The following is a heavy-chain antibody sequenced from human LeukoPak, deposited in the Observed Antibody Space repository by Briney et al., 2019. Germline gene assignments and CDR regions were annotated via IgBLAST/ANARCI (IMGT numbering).Heavy chain of an antibody. Sequence: GGTLRLSCAASGFTVSSYAMTWVRQAPGKGLEWVSAFSGSGGSPYYADSVKGRFTISRDSSKNTPYLQMNSLRVEDTAVYYCARVGSSWTFDYWGQGTLVTVSS. CDR3: ARVGSSWTFDY. V-gene: IGHV3-23*01. CDR2: FSGSGGSP. D-gene: IGHD6-13*01. J-gene: IGHJ4*02. CDR1: GFTVSSYA.